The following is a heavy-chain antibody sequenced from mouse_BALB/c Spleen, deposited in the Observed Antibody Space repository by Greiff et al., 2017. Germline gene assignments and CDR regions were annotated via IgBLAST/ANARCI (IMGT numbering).Heavy chain of an antibody. CDR2: ISSGGGST. CDR1: GFAFSSYD. V-gene: IGHV5-12-1*01. D-gene: IGHD2-14*01. J-gene: IGHJ3*01. Sequence: EVKLVESGGGLVKPGGSLKLSCAASGFAFSSYDMSWVRQTPGQRLEWVAYISSGGGSTYYPDTVKGRFTISRDNAKNTLYLQMSSLKSEDTAMYYCARVYYRYDGGCAYWGQGTLVTVSA. CDR3: ARVYYRYDGGCAY.